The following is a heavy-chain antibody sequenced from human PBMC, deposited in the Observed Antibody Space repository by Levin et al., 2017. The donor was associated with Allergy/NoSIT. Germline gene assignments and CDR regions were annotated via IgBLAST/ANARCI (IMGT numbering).Heavy chain of an antibody. CDR1: GFTVSSNY. J-gene: IGHJ3*02. CDR2: IYSGGST. Sequence: QAGGSLRLSCAASGFTVSSNYMSWVRQAPGKGLEWVSVIYSGGSTYYADSVKGRFTISRDNSKNTLYLQMNSLRAEDTAVYYCATKFGGDYVLDAFDIWGQGTMVTVAS. CDR3: ATKFGGDYVLDAFDI. D-gene: IGHD4-17*01. V-gene: IGHV3-53*01.